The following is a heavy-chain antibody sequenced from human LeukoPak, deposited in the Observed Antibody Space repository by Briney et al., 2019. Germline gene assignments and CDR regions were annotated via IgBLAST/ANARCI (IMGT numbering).Heavy chain of an antibody. Sequence: PGGSLRLSCAASGFTVSSNYMSWVRQAPGKGLEWVSVIYSGGSTYYADSVKGRFTISRDNSENTLYLQMNSLTAEDTAVYYCARVGVVPAAIPDGFDIWGQGTMVTVSS. CDR1: GFTVSSNY. D-gene: IGHD2-2*01. V-gene: IGHV3-53*01. CDR2: IYSGGST. J-gene: IGHJ3*02. CDR3: ARVGVVPAAIPDGFDI.